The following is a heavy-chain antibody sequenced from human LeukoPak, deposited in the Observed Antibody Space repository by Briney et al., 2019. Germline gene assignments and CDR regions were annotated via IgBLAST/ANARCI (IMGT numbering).Heavy chain of an antibody. J-gene: IGHJ6*03. D-gene: IGHD4-11*01. CDR2: INAGNGNT. CDR1: GGTFSSYA. Sequence: ASVKVSCKASGGTFSSYAISWVRQAPGQSLEWMGWINAGNGNTKYSQKFQGRVTITADESTSTAYMELSSLRSEDTAVYYCARSPVVPGRAGFYSNYDPRNYMDVWGKGTTVTVSS. CDR3: ARSPVVPGRAGFYSNYDPRNYMDV. V-gene: IGHV1-69*13.